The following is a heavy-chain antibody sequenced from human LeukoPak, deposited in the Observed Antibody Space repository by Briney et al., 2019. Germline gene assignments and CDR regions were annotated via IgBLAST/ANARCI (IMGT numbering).Heavy chain of an antibody. Sequence: GGSLRLSCTASGFTFGDYAMSSFRQAPEKGLEWVGVIRSKAYGGTTEYAASVKGRFTISRDDSKSIAYLQMNSLKTEDTAVYYCTRRTDPPYSGYDYRGTTLNDYWGQGTLVTVSS. CDR2: IRSKAYGGTT. V-gene: IGHV3-49*03. CDR3: TRRTDPPYSGYDYRGTTLNDY. D-gene: IGHD5-12*01. CDR1: GFTFGDYA. J-gene: IGHJ4*02.